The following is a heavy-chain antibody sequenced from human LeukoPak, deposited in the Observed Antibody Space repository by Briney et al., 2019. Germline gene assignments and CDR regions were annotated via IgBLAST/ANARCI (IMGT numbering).Heavy chain of an antibody. J-gene: IGHJ4*02. Sequence: PGRSLRLSCAASGFTFSSYSMNWVRQAPGKGLEWVSSISSSSSYIYYADSVKGRFTISRDNAKNSLYLQMNSLRAEDMALYYCAKVGLRFLEWSQPAHFDYWGQGTLVTVSS. CDR1: GFTFSSYS. CDR3: AKVGLRFLEWSQPAHFDY. D-gene: IGHD3-3*01. CDR2: ISSSSSYI. V-gene: IGHV3-21*04.